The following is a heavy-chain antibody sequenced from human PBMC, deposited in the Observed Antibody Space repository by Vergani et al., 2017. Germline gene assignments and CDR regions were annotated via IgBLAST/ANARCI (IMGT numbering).Heavy chain of an antibody. CDR2: INPNSGGT. D-gene: IGHD6-6*01. Sequence: VQLVESGAEVKKPGASVKVSCKASGYTFTGYYMHWVRQAPGQGLEWMGWINPNSGGTNYAQKFQGRVTMTRDTSISTAYMELSRLRSDDTAVYYCARDQKAARPSNDAFDIWGQGTMVTVSS. CDR1: GYTFTGYY. V-gene: IGHV1-2*02. J-gene: IGHJ3*02. CDR3: ARDQKAARPSNDAFDI.